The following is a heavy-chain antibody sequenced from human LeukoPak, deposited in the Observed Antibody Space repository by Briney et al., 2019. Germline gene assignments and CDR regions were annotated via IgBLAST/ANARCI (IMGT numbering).Heavy chain of an antibody. CDR2: ISSSSSYI. Sequence: GGSLRLSCAASGFTFSSYSMNWVRQAPGKGLEWVSSISSSSSYIYYADSVKGRFTISRDNAKNSLYLQMNSLRAEDTAVYYCARGVSYYDILTGYYRIDYWGQGTLATVSS. CDR1: GFTFSSYS. J-gene: IGHJ4*02. D-gene: IGHD3-9*01. CDR3: ARGVSYYDILTGYYRIDY. V-gene: IGHV3-21*01.